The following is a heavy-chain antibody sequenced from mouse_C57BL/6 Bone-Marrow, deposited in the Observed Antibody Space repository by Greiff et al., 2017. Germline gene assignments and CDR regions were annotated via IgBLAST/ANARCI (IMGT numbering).Heavy chain of an antibody. CDR3: ARSGSGPAWFAY. CDR2: IYPRSGNT. D-gene: IGHD3-2*02. J-gene: IGHJ3*01. CDR1: GYTFTSYG. Sequence: QVQLKQSGAELARPGASVKLSCKASGYTFTSYGISWVKQRTGQGLEWIGEIYPRSGNTYYNEKFKGKATLTADKSSSTAYMELRSLTSEDSAVYFCARSGSGPAWFAYWGQGTLVTVSA. V-gene: IGHV1-81*01.